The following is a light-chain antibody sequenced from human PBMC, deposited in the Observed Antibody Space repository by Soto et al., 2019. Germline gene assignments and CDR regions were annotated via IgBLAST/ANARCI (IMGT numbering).Light chain of an antibody. V-gene: IGKV3-20*01. CDR1: QSVSSNY. CDR2: GAS. CDR3: QQYGSSPLT. Sequence: EIVLTQSPGILSLSPGERASLSCRASQSVSSNYLAWYQQKPGQAPRLLIYGASSRATGIPDRFSGSGSGTDFTLTVSRLEPEDFAAYYCQQYGSSPLTFGGGTRVQIK. J-gene: IGKJ4*01.